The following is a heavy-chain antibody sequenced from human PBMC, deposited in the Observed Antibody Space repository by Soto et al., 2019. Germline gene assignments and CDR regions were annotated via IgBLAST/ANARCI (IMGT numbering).Heavy chain of an antibody. CDR1: GGSISSHY. CDR3: ARRVLPDV. V-gene: IGHV4-4*08. Sequence: QVQLQESGPGLVKASETLSLTCTVSGGSISSHYWTWIRQPPGKGLEWIGHIYFSGSTNYNPSLTSRLTISVDTSKNQFSLRLTSVTAADTAIYYCARRVLPDVWGQGTTVTISS. J-gene: IGHJ6*02. CDR2: IYFSGST.